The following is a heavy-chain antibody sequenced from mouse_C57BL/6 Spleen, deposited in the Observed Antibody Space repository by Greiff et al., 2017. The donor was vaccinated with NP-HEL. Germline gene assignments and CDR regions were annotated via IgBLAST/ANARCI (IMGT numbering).Heavy chain of an antibody. V-gene: IGHV5-17*01. CDR2: ISSGSSTI. CDR1: GFTFSDYG. J-gene: IGHJ2*01. Sequence: DVMLVESGGGLVKPGGSLKLSCAASGFTFSDYGMHWVRQAPEKGLEWVAYISSGSSTIYYADTVKGRFTISRDNAKNTLFLQMTSLRSEDTAMYYCARRDYSYFDYWGQGTTLTVSS. CDR3: ARRDYSYFDY. D-gene: IGHD2-13*01.